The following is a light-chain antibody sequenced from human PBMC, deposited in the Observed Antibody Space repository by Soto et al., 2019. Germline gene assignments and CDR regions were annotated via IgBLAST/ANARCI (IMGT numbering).Light chain of an antibody. CDR3: QQYNDWPWT. CDR2: GAS. V-gene: IGKV3-15*01. J-gene: IGKJ1*01. Sequence: EVVMTPSPATLSVSPGGRASLSCRASQSISDTLAWYQQKPGQAPRLLIHGASARAPGFPARFSGSGSGTDFTLTISSLQSEDFAVYYCQQYNDWPWTFGQGTKV. CDR1: QSISDT.